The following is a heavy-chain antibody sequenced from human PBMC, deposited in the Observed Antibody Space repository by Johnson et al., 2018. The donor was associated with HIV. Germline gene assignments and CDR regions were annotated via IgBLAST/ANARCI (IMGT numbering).Heavy chain of an antibody. CDR2: IYSGGIT. CDR3: ARDLRNSGWSNGFDV. V-gene: IGHV3-53*01. D-gene: IGHD6-19*01. J-gene: IGHJ3*01. CDR1: EFTVSGGY. Sequence: VQLVESGGGLVQPGVSLRLSCAASEFTVSGGYMNWVRQAPGKGLEWVSVIYSGGITYYADSVKGRFTISRDNSKNTLYLQMNSLRAEDTALYYCARDLRNSGWSNGFDVWGQGTMVTVSS.